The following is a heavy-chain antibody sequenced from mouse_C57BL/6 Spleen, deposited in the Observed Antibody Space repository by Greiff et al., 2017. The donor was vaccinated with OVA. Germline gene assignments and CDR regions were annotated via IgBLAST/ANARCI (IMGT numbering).Heavy chain of an antibody. CDR3: ARNSNLDY. D-gene: IGHD2-5*01. V-gene: IGHV5-17*01. J-gene: IGHJ2*01. CDR2: ISSGSSTI. Sequence: DVMLVESGGGLVKPGGSLKLSCAASGFTFSDYGMHWVRQAPETGLEWVAYISSGSSTIYYADTVKGRFTISRDNAKNTLFLQMTSLRSEDTAMYYCARNSNLDYWGQGTTLTVYS. CDR1: GFTFSDYG.